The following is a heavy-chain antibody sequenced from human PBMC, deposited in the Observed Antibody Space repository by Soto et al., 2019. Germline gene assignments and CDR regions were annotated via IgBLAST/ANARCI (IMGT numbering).Heavy chain of an antibody. D-gene: IGHD1-1*01. V-gene: IGHV5-51*01. Sequence: GDSLNISCKLSGYIFTSYCIFCVRQMPGKVLEWMGIIYPEDSDTRYSPSFEGQVTISADKSIDTAYLQWSSLKASDTSMYFCARSRSLSFKEYTRFDPWGQGTMVTVSS. CDR1: GYIFTSYC. J-gene: IGHJ5*02. CDR3: ARSRSLSFKEYTRFDP. CDR2: IYPEDSDT.